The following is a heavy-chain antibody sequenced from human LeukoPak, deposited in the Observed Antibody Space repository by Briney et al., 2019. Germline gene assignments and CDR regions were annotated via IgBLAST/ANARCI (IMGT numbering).Heavy chain of an antibody. J-gene: IGHJ4*02. V-gene: IGHV3-30*18. Sequence: GRSLRLSCAASGFTFSNYGMHWVRQAPGKGLEWVAIISYDGSNKYSADSVKGRFSISRDNSKNTLYLRMNSLRAEDTAVYYCAKDGHTDYYYFDYWGQGTLVTVSS. D-gene: IGHD2/OR15-2a*01. CDR1: GFTFSNYG. CDR2: ISYDGSNK. CDR3: AKDGHTDYYYFDY.